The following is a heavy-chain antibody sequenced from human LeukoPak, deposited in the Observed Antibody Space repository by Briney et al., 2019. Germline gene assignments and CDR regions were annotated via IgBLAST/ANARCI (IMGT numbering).Heavy chain of an antibody. CDR1: GFTFSSYA. J-gene: IGHJ6*04. V-gene: IGHV3-30*04. D-gene: IGHD3-10*01. Sequence: PGRSLRLSCAASGFTFSSYAMHWVRQAPGKGLEWVAVISYDGSNKYYADSVKGRFTISRDNSKNTLYLQMNSLRAEDTAVYYCARGATVRGVRYYYYGMDVWGKGTTVTVSS. CDR2: ISYDGSNK. CDR3: ARGATVRGVRYYYYGMDV.